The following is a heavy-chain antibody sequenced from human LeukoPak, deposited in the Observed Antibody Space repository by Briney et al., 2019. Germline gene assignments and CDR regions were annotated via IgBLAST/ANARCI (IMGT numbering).Heavy chain of an antibody. Sequence: GGSLRLSCAASGFAFSRSAMHWVRQAPGKGLEWVALISYDGGNEYYGDSVKGRFTVSRDNSKNTLYLQMSSLRADDTAVYYRGRAGFGELYPYVDSWGQGTLVTVSS. J-gene: IGHJ4*02. CDR1: GFAFSRSA. CDR2: ISYDGGNE. V-gene: IGHV3-30*04. CDR3: GRAGFGELYPYVDS. D-gene: IGHD3-16*01.